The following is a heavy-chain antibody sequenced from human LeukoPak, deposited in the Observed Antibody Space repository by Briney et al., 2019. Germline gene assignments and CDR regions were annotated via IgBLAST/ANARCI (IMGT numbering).Heavy chain of an antibody. D-gene: IGHD6-13*01. CDR1: GGSINNYY. Sequence: SETLSLTCTVSGGSINNYYWSWIRQPPGTGLEWIGYIYYSGSTNYNPSLKSRVTISVDTSKNQFSLKPSSVTAADTAVYYCARDGSSSWYYFDYWGQGTLVTVSS. V-gene: IGHV4-59*01. J-gene: IGHJ4*02. CDR3: ARDGSSSWYYFDY. CDR2: IYYSGST.